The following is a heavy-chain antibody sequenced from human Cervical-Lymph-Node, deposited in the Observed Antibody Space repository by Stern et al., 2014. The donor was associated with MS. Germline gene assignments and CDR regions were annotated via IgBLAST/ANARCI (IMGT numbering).Heavy chain of an antibody. CDR1: GYTFTSYG. CDR2: ISAYNGNT. D-gene: IGHD2-15*01. Sequence: VQLEASGAEVKKPGASVKVSCKASGYTFTSYGISWVRQAPGQGLEWMGWISAYNGNTNDAQKVQGRVTMTTDTSSSTAYMELRSLRSDDTAVYYCARVRYCSGGSCFYGMDVWGQGTTVTVSS. CDR3: ARVRYCSGGSCFYGMDV. V-gene: IGHV1-18*01. J-gene: IGHJ6*02.